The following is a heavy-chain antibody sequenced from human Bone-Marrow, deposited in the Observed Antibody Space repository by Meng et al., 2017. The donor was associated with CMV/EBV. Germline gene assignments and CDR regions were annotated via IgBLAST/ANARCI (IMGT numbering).Heavy chain of an antibody. Sequence: GGSLRLSCAASGFTLSTYAMHWVRQAPGKGLEWVAIISSDGSSKYYADSVKGRFTISRDNSKNAPYLQMNSLSAEDTAVYYCARAILGYCSTTRCPPYYYYGMDVWGQGTTVTGSS. CDR2: ISSDGSSK. V-gene: IGHV3-30-3*01. J-gene: IGHJ6*01. CDR3: ARAILGYCSTTRCPPYYYYGMDV. CDR1: GFTLSTYA. D-gene: IGHD2-2*01.